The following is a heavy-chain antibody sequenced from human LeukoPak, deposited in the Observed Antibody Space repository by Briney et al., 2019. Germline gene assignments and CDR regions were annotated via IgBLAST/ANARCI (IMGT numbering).Heavy chain of an antibody. CDR3: AKMEGDIVVVHFDY. Sequence: NPGGSLRLSCAASGFTFSSYAMSWVRQAPGKGLEWVSAISGSGGSTYCADSVKGRFTISRDNSKNTLYLQMNSLRAEDTAVYYCAKMEGDIVVVHFDYWGQGTLVTVSS. CDR1: GFTFSSYA. CDR2: ISGSGGST. J-gene: IGHJ4*02. V-gene: IGHV3-23*01. D-gene: IGHD2-15*01.